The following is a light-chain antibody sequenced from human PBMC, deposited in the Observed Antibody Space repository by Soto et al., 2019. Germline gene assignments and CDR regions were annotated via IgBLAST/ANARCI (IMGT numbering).Light chain of an antibody. CDR3: SSYTSSSTHV. Sequence: QSALTQPASVCGSPGQSITISCTGTSSDVGAYNFVSWYQQHPGKVPKLMIFDVSSRPSGVSDRVSGSKSGNTASLTISGLQAEDEGHYYCSSYTSSSTHVFGSGTKVTVL. J-gene: IGLJ1*01. CDR1: SSDVGAYNF. V-gene: IGLV2-14*03. CDR2: DVS.